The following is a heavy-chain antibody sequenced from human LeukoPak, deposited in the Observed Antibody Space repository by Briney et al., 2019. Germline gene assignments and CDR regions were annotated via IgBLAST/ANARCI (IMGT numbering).Heavy chain of an antibody. V-gene: IGHV4-34*01. J-gene: IGHJ3*01. Sequence: SETLSLTCAVYGGSFSDYYWNWIRQPPGKGLEWIGEINHSGSATYNPSLKSRVTISVDTSKNQLSLKLTSVTAADTAVYYCVRSPYGSGRYAFDVWGQGTMVTVS. D-gene: IGHD3-10*01. CDR3: VRSPYGSGRYAFDV. CDR2: INHSGSA. CDR1: GGSFSDYY.